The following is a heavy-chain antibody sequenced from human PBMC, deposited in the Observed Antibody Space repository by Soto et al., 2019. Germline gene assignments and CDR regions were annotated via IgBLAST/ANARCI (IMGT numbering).Heavy chain of an antibody. V-gene: IGHV1-46*01. D-gene: IGHD2-21*02. CDR3: ARGGHIVVVTAALDY. CDR2: ANPSGGHT. CDR1: GDTFTDYY. J-gene: IGHJ4*02. Sequence: QVQLVQSGAEVKKPGASVKVSCKASGDTFTDYYIHWVRQAPGQGLEWMGTANPSGGHTTYAQHFLGRVTMTRDTSTSTLYMELTRLTSEDTAVYYCARGGHIVVVTAALDYWGQGTLVTVSS.